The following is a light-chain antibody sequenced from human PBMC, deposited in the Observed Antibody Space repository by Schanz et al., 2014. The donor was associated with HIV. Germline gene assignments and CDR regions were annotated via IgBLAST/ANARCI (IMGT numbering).Light chain of an antibody. J-gene: IGKJ1*01. CDR3: LQHDNWPWT. V-gene: IGKV3-20*01. CDR2: GTS. Sequence: EIVLTQSPGTLSLSPGERATLSCRASQSVSSNFLAWYQQKPGQAPRLVIFGTSNRATGIPDRFSGSDSGTDFTLTISSLQSEDFAVYYCLQHDNWPWTFGQGTRVDVK. CDR1: QSVSSNF.